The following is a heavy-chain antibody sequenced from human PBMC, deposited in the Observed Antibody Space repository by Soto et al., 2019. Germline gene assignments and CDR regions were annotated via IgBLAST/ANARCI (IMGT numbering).Heavy chain of an antibody. Sequence: GGSLRLSCAASGFTFSSYWMHWVRQAPGKGLVWVSRINSDGSSTSYADSVKGRFTISRDNAKNTLYLQMNSLRAEDTAVYYCARDWGAAAGTALGWFDPWGQGTLVTVSS. CDR1: GFTFSSYW. CDR2: INSDGSST. D-gene: IGHD6-13*01. J-gene: IGHJ5*02. CDR3: ARDWGAAAGTALGWFDP. V-gene: IGHV3-74*01.